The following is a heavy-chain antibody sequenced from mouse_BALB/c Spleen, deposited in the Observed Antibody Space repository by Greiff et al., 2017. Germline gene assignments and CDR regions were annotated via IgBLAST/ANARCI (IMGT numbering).Heavy chain of an antibody. CDR3: ARGGGYDEYFDY. Sequence: EVKLMESGAELVRPGALVKLSCKASGFNIKDYYMHWVKQRPEQGLEWIGWIDPENGNTIYDPKFQGKASITADTSSNTAYLQLSSLTSEDTAVYYCARGGGYDEYFDYWGQGTTLTVSS. D-gene: IGHD2-14*01. V-gene: IGHV14-1*02. CDR2: IDPENGNT. J-gene: IGHJ2*01. CDR1: GFNIKDYY.